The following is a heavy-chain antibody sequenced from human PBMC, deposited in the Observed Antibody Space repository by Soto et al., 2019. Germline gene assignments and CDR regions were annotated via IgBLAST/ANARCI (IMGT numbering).Heavy chain of an antibody. CDR3: ARTYTGIGLPGLNWFDP. J-gene: IGHJ5*02. CDR2: IIPIFGTA. V-gene: IGHV1-69*13. Sequence: ASVKVSCKASGGTFSSYAISWVRQAPGQGLEWMGGIIPIFGTANYAQKFQGRVTITADESTSTAYMELSSLRSEDTAVYYCARTYTGIGLPGLNWFDPWGQGTLVTVSS. CDR1: GGTFSSYA.